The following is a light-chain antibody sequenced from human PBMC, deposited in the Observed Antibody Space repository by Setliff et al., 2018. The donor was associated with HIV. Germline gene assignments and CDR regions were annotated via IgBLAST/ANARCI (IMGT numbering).Light chain of an antibody. CDR2: EVR. J-gene: IGLJ1*01. Sequence: ALAQPAPVSGSPGQSITISCTGTSSDVGGYNHVSWYQQHPGKAPKPIIYEVRNRPSGGSNRFSGSKSGNTASLTISGLRAEDEADYYCSSYAITNTLPFGTGTKVTVL. CDR3: SSYAITNTLP. V-gene: IGLV2-14*01. CDR1: SSDVGGYNH.